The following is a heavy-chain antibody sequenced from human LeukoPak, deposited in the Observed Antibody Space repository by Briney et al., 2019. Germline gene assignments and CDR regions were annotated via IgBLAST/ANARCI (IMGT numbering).Heavy chain of an antibody. J-gene: IGHJ3*02. V-gene: IGHV5-51*01. CDR1: GYSFNTYW. CDR3: ARRRLPGIRLGAFDI. D-gene: IGHD6-19*01. Sequence: GESLKISCKGSGYSFNTYWIGWVRQMPGKGLEWMGIIYPDDSDTRYSPSFQGQVTISADKSISTAFLQWSSLKASDTAMYYCARRRLPGIRLGAFDIWGQGTMVTVSS. CDR2: IYPDDSDT.